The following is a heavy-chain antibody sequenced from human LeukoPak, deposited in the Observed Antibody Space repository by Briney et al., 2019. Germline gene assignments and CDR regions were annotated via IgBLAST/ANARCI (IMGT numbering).Heavy chain of an antibody. D-gene: IGHD6-19*01. CDR1: GFTFNSHA. Sequence: GGSLRLSCAASGFTFNSHAMSWVRQAPGRGLEWVSAISGSGGNTYYADSVEGRFTISRDTSNNTLFLQMNSLRVEDTAIYYCARDVAVAGERYYFDYWGQGTLVTVSS. V-gene: IGHV3-23*01. J-gene: IGHJ4*02. CDR3: ARDVAVAGERYYFDY. CDR2: ISGSGGNT.